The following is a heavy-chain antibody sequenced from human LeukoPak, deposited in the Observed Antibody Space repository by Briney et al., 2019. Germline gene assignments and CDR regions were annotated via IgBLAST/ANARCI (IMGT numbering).Heavy chain of an antibody. Sequence: SETLSLTCSVSGGSISSSTYYWGWIRQPPGKGLEWIGNIYNSGSTYYNPSLKSRVTISIDASKNQFSLKLSSVTAADTAVYYCARQAYSSNLGWFDPWGQGTLVTVSS. J-gene: IGHJ5*02. D-gene: IGHD6-13*01. CDR3: ARQAYSSNLGWFDP. CDR1: GGSISSSTYY. V-gene: IGHV4-39*01. CDR2: IYNSGST.